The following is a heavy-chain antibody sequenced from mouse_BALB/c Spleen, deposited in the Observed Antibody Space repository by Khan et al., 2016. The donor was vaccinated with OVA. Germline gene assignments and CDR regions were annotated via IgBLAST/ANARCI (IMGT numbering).Heavy chain of an antibody. CDR1: GFTFSTYG. J-gene: IGHJ3*01. CDR3: TRLAYYYDSEGLAY. Sequence: EVMLVESGGDLVKPGGSLKLSCAASGFTFSTYGMSWVRQTPDKRLEWVATVSTGGGYTYYPDSVKGRFTISRDNAKNTLYLQMSGLKSEDTAMFYCTRLAYYYDSEGLAYWGQGTLVTVSA. D-gene: IGHD1-1*01. CDR2: VSTGGGYT. V-gene: IGHV5-6*01.